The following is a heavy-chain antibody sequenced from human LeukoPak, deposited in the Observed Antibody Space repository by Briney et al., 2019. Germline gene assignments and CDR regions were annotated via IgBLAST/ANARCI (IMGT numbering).Heavy chain of an antibody. CDR2: ISGSGRNT. V-gene: IGHV3-23*01. D-gene: IGHD3-22*01. Sequence: GSLRLSCAASGFAFSSYAMNWVRQAPVKGLEWVSAISGSGRNTYYADSVKGRFTISRDNSNDTLYLQMTSLRAEDSAVYYCATSYYDSSGYYPDFDYWGQGAPVTVSS. J-gene: IGHJ4*02. CDR3: ATSYYDSSGYYPDFDY. CDR1: GFAFSSYA.